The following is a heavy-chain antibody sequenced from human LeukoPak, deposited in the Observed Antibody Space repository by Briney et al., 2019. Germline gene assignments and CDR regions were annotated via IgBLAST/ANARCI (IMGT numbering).Heavy chain of an antibody. CDR2: INPNSGGT. D-gene: IGHD5-18*01. CDR1: GYTFTGYY. V-gene: IGHV1-2*02. CDR3: ARDTAMVTYWFDP. J-gene: IGHJ5*02. Sequence: ASVKVSCKASGYTFTGYYMHWVRQAPGKGLEWMGWINPNSGGTNYAQKFQGRVTMARDTSISTAYMELSRLRSDDTGVYYCARDTAMVTYWFDPWGQGTLVTVSS.